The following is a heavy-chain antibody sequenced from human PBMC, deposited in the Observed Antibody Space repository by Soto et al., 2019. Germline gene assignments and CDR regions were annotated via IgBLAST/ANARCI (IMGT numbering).Heavy chain of an antibody. V-gene: IGHV3-30*18. CDR2: ISFDGDIQ. Sequence: GGSLSLSCAASGFTFSSYSIHWVRQAPGKGLEWVAVISFDGDIQYYADSVKGRFTISRDNSKNTLYLQMDSLRAADTAVYYCAKVSEGSMITFGGVIAYWGQGTLVTVSS. J-gene: IGHJ4*02. D-gene: IGHD3-16*02. CDR1: GFTFSSYS. CDR3: AKVSEGSMITFGGVIAY.